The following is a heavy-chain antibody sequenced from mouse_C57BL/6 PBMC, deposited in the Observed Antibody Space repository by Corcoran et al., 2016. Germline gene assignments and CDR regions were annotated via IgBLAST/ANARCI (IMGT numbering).Heavy chain of an antibody. V-gene: IGHV14-2*01. Sequence: EVQLQQSGAELVKPGASVKLSCSASGFNIKDYYMHWVKQRTEQGLEWIGRIDPEDGETKYATKFQGKATITADTSSNTAYLQRSSLTSEDTAVYYCAFLGPAYAMDYWGQGTSVTVSS. CDR2: IDPEDGET. CDR3: AFLGPAYAMDY. J-gene: IGHJ4*01. D-gene: IGHD4-1*01. CDR1: GFNIKDYY.